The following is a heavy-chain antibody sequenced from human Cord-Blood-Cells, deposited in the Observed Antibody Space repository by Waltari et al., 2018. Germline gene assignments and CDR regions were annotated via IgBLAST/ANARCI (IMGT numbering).Heavy chain of an antibody. CDR2: IYYSGST. D-gene: IGHD2-15*01. J-gene: IGHJ4*02. CDR3: ARDRDGGYYFDY. V-gene: IGHV4-31*03. Sequence: QVQLQESGPGLVKPSQTLSLTCTVSGGSISSGGYYWRWIRQHPGKGLEWIGYIYYSGSTYYNPSLKSRVTISVDTSKNQFSLKLSSVTAADTAVYYCARDRDGGYYFDYWGQGTLVTVSS. CDR1: GGSISSGGYY.